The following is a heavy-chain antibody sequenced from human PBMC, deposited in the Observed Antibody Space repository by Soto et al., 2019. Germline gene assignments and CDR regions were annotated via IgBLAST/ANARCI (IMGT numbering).Heavy chain of an antibody. J-gene: IGHJ2*01. Sequence: QVQLVESGGGVVQPGRSLRLSCAASGFTFSSYGMHWVRQAPGKGLEWVAVISYDGSNKYYADSVKGRFTISRDNSKNTLYLQINSLRAEATAVYYCAKDFAEVVITPCWYFALWGRGTLVTVSS. CDR1: GFTFSSYG. CDR3: AKDFAEVVITPCWYFAL. D-gene: IGHD3-3*01. V-gene: IGHV3-30*18. CDR2: ISYDGSNK.